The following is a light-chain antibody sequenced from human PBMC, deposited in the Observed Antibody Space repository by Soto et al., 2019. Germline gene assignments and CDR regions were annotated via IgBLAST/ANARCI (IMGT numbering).Light chain of an antibody. J-gene: IGLJ1*01. V-gene: IGLV2-14*02. CDR3: SSYTATNTYV. CDR2: EVS. CDR1: SSDVGSYNV. Sequence: QSALTQPASVSGSPGQSITISCTGTSSDVGSYNVVSWYQQYPGKAPKLIIFEVSERPSGVSYRFSGSKSGNTASLTISGLQAEDEADYYCSSYTATNTYVFGTGTKVTVL.